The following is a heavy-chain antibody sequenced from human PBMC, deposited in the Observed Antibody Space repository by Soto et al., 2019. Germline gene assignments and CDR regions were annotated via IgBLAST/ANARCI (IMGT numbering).Heavy chain of an antibody. D-gene: IGHD3-22*01. J-gene: IGHJ1*01. CDR2: IYYSGST. CDR3: ARAPQISGYYPEYFQH. Sequence: SETLSLTCAVSGYPISSSNWWGWIRQPPGKGLEWIGYIYYSGSTYYNPSLKSRVTMSVDTSKNQFSLKLSSVTAVDTAVYYCARAPQISGYYPEYFQHWGQGTPVTVSS. CDR1: GYPISSSNW. V-gene: IGHV4-28*03.